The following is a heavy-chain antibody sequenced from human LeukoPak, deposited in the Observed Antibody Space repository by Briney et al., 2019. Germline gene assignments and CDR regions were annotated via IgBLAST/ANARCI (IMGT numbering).Heavy chain of an antibody. V-gene: IGHV3-23*01. CDR2: ISGSGGST. D-gene: IGHD5-18*01. CDR1: GFTFSSYA. Sequence: GGSLRLSCAASGFTFSSYAMSWVRPAPGKGLEWVSAISGSGGSTYYADSVKGRFTISRDNSKNTLYLQMNSLRAEDTAVYYCAKVTARVTGFFDYWGQGTLVTVSS. J-gene: IGHJ4*02. CDR3: AKVTARVTGFFDY.